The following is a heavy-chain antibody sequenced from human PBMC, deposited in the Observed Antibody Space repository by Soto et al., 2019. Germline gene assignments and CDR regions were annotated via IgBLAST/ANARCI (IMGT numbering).Heavy chain of an antibody. Sequence: PGGSLRLSCAASGFTFSSYAMSWVRQAPGKGLEWVSAIRDSGGSTYYADSVKGRFTISRDNSKNTLYLQMNSLRAEDTAVYYCAKPAMTYDILTGYYTYWGQGTLVTVSS. J-gene: IGHJ4*02. CDR3: AKPAMTYDILTGYYTY. D-gene: IGHD3-9*01. CDR1: GFTFSSYA. V-gene: IGHV3-23*01. CDR2: IRDSGGST.